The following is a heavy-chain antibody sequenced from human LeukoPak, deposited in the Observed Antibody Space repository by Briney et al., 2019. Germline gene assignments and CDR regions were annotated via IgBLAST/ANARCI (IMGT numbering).Heavy chain of an antibody. CDR1: GFTFSSYA. D-gene: IGHD6-19*01. V-gene: IGHV3-23*01. J-gene: IGHJ4*02. CDR3: ARASGWYRGTFDY. CDR2: ISGSGGST. Sequence: GGSLRLSCAASGFTFSSYAMSWVRQAPGKGLEWVSAISGSGGSTYYADSVKGRFTISRDNSKNTLYLQMNSLRAEDTAVYYCARASGWYRGTFDYWGQGTLVTVSS.